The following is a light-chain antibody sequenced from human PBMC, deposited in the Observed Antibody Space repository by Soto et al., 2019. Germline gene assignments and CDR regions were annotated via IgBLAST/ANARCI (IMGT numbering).Light chain of an antibody. CDR1: QSISTF. CDR2: GAS. J-gene: IGKJ1*01. Sequence: VMTQSPATLSVATRERATTSCRASQSISTFLAWYQQKPGQAPRLLIYGASTRATGIPARFSGSGSGTEGTLTISSLQSEDSAVYDCQQYNNWPRTFGQGTKVDI. V-gene: IGKV3-15*01. CDR3: QQYNNWPRT.